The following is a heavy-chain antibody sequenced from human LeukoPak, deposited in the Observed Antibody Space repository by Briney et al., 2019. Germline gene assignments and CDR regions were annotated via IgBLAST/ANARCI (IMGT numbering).Heavy chain of an antibody. V-gene: IGHV1-8*01. Sequence: EASVKVSCKASGYTFTSYDINWVRQATGQGLEWMGWMNPNSGNTGYAQKFQGRVTMTRNTPISTAYMELSSLRSEDTAVYYCARLRGVVRNRRYGMDVWGQGTTVTVSS. CDR3: ARLRGVVRNRRYGMDV. D-gene: IGHD2-15*01. CDR2: MNPNSGNT. J-gene: IGHJ6*02. CDR1: GYTFTSYD.